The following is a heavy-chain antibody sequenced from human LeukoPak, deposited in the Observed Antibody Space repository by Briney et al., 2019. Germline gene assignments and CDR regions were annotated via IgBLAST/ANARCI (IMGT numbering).Heavy chain of an antibody. CDR2: ISAYNGNT. CDR3: ARDGEGKYCSSTSCPRLNY. V-gene: IGHV1-18*04. D-gene: IGHD2-2*01. Sequence: ASVKVSCKASGYTFTGYYMHWVRQAPGQGLEWMGWISAYNGNTNYAQKLQGRVTMTTDTSTSTAYMELRSLRSDDTAVYYCARDGEGKYCSSTSCPRLNYWGQGTLVTVSS. J-gene: IGHJ4*02. CDR1: GYTFTGYY.